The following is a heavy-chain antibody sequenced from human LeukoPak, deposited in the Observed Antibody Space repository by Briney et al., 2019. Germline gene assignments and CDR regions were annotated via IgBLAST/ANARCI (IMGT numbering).Heavy chain of an antibody. CDR1: GFTFSDYY. V-gene: IGHV3-11*01. CDR2: FSSSGSTI. CDR3: ARTYYYDSSGYYYFNPDYYFDY. D-gene: IGHD3-22*01. Sequence: GGSLRLSCAASGFTFSDYYMSWIRQAPGKGLEWVSYFSSSGSTIYYADSVKGRFTISRDNAKNSLYLQMNSLRAEDTAVYYCARTYYYDSSGYYYFNPDYYFDYWGQGTLVTVSS. J-gene: IGHJ4*02.